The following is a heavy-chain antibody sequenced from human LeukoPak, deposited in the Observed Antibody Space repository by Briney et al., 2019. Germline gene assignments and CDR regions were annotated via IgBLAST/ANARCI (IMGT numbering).Heavy chain of an antibody. CDR1: GGSISSGGYY. CDR3: ARARRDGYNYFDY. D-gene: IGHD5-24*01. CDR2: IYYSGST. Sequence: SQTLSLTCTVSGGSISSGGYYWSWIRQHPGKGLEWIGYIYYSGSTYYNPSLKSRVTISVDTSKNQFSLKLSSVTAADTAVYYCARARRDGYNYFDYWGQGTLVTVSS. J-gene: IGHJ4*02. V-gene: IGHV4-31*03.